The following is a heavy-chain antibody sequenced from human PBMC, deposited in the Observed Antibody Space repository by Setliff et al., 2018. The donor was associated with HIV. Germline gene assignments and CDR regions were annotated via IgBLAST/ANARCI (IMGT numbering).Heavy chain of an antibody. Sequence: ASVKVSCKASGYTFTSYVMHWVRQAPGQRLEWMGWINAGNGNTKYSQKFQGRVTIIRDTSASTAYMELSSLRSEDTAVYYCAREQLGFGPPRGMDVWGQGTTVTVSS. D-gene: IGHD6-13*01. CDR1: GYTFTSYV. V-gene: IGHV1-3*01. CDR2: INAGNGNT. CDR3: AREQLGFGPPRGMDV. J-gene: IGHJ6*02.